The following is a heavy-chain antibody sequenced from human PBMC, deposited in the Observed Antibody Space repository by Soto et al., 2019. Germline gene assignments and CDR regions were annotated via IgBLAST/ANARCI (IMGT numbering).Heavy chain of an antibody. CDR2: MSHSGGT. V-gene: IGHV4-61*01. CDR1: GGFVSSGSYY. CDR3: ARVERATATTVVDAFDT. D-gene: IGHD1-1*01. Sequence: SETLSLTCAVYGGFVSSGSYYWSWIRQPAGKGLEWIGEMSHSGGTHFNPSLKSRVTISVDTSKNQFSLKMASVTAADTALYYCARVERATATTVVDAFDTWGPWTMVTVSS. J-gene: IGHJ3*02.